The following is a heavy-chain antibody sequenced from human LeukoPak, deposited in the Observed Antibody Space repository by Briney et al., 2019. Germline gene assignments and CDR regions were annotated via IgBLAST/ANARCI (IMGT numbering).Heavy chain of an antibody. V-gene: IGHV3-23*01. J-gene: IGHJ4*02. CDR2: INGAGDNT. Sequence: GGSLRLSCAASGYTFSSHGLTWARQAPGKGREGVSTINGAGDNTYYAQTVKGRFTISRDNSKTTLYLQMHSLRAEDTAIYYCAKVSVCYGCYLDYWGQGTLVTVS. CDR1: GYTFSSHG. D-gene: IGHD3-16*01. CDR3: AKVSVCYGCYLDY.